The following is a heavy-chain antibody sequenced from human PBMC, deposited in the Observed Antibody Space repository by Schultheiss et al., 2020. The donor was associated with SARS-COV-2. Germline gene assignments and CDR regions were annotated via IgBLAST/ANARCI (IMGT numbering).Heavy chain of an antibody. V-gene: IGHV1-8*01. CDR1: GYTFTSYD. D-gene: IGHD6-13*01. J-gene: IGHJ4*02. Sequence: ASVKVSCKASGYTFTSYDINWVRQATGQGLEWMGWMNPNSGNTGYAQKFQGRVTMTRNTSISTAYMELSSLRSENTAVYYCARAPSGIALHFDYWGQGTLVTVSS. CDR3: ARAPSGIALHFDY. CDR2: MNPNSGNT.